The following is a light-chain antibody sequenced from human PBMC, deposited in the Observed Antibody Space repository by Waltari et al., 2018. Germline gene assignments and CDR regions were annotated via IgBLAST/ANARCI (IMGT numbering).Light chain of an antibody. CDR3: MQSLQTLWT. CDR1: QSLLHRNGKNY. V-gene: IGKV2-28*01. Sequence: DIVVTQSPLSLPVTPGEPASISCRSSQSLLHRNGKNYLDWYLHKPEQSPQLLIYLGSNRASGVPDRFSGSGSGTDFTLRISRVEAEDVGVYYCMQSLQTLWTFGPGTKVEIK. J-gene: IGKJ1*01. CDR2: LGS.